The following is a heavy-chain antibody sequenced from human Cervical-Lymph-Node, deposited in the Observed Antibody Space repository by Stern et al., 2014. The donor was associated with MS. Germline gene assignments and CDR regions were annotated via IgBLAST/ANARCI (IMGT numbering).Heavy chain of an antibody. D-gene: IGHD5/OR15-5a*01. CDR3: TTISLRIPSFDV. CDR1: GFNFSIVW. J-gene: IGHJ3*01. Sequence: EMQLVESGGGLVKPGGSLRLSCAASGFNFSIVWMNWVRQAPGKGLEWVGRIKKKSDGETADFAAPVKDRFSISRDDSKNTMYLQMNSLKTEDTAVYYCTTISLRIPSFDVWGQGTTVTVSS. V-gene: IGHV3-15*01. CDR2: IKKKSDGETA.